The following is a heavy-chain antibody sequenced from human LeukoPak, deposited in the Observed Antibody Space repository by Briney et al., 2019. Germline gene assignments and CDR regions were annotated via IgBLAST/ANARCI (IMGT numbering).Heavy chain of an antibody. Sequence: PSETLSLTCTVSGASISSYYWSWIRQPPGKGLEWIGSIYYSGTTYYNPSLKSRVTISVDTSKNQFSLKVSSVTAADTAVYYCVRQNLLVATSNPTFDYWGQGTLVTVSS. D-gene: IGHD5-12*01. V-gene: IGHV4-39*01. CDR3: VRQNLLVATSNPTFDY. J-gene: IGHJ4*02. CDR1: GASISSYY. CDR2: IYYSGTT.